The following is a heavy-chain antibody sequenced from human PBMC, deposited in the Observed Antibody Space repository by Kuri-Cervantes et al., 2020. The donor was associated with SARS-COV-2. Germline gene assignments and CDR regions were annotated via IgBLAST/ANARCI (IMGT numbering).Heavy chain of an antibody. CDR3: ARTLRTLSYGLSEWFDP. D-gene: IGHD1-26*01. CDR1: GGSISSYY. J-gene: IGHJ5*02. Sequence: SETLSLTCTVSGGSISSYYWSWIRQPAGKGLEWIGRIYTSGSTNYNPSLKSRVTMSVDTSKNQFSLKLSSVTAADTAVYYCARTLRTLSYGLSEWFDPWGQGTLGTVSS. CDR2: IYTSGST. V-gene: IGHV4-4*07.